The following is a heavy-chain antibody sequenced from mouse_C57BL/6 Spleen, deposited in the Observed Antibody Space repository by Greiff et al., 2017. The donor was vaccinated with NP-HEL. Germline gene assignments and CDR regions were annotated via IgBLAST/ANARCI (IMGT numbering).Heavy chain of an antibody. CDR2: IDPETGGT. CDR1: GYTFTDYE. J-gene: IGHJ4*01. Sequence: QVQLKESGAELVRPGASVTLSCKASGYTFTDYEMHWVKQTPVHGLEWIGAIDPETGGTAYNQKFKGKAILTADKSSSTAYMELRSLTSEDSAVYYCTTIYYDYRMDYWGQGTSVTVSS. V-gene: IGHV1-15*01. D-gene: IGHD2-4*01. CDR3: TTIYYDYRMDY.